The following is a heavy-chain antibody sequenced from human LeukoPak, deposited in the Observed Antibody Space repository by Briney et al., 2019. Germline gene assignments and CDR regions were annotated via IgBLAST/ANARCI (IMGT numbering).Heavy chain of an antibody. CDR3: ARVYYYDSSGYHHDAFDI. CDR1: GFTFSSYW. D-gene: IGHD3-22*01. CDR2: IKQDGSEK. Sequence: PGGSLRLSCAASGFTFSSYWMSWVRQAPGKGLEWVANIKQDGSEKYYVDSVKGRFTISRDNAKNSLYLQMNSLRAEDTAVYYCARVYYYDSSGYHHDAFDIWGQGTMVTVSS. V-gene: IGHV3-7*01. J-gene: IGHJ3*02.